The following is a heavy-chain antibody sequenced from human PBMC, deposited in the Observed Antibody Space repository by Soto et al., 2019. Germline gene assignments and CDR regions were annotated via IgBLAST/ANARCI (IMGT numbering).Heavy chain of an antibody. V-gene: IGHV4-39*01. CDR1: RGSVYNPIGN. CDR2: IFYSGSA. CDR3: AGRTSLTSVEIFSGGLSGYNWVDP. Sequence: SAGSLALSRPVCRGSVYNPIGNRASNHQPPGNGLAWTGSIFYSGSAYYNPSLKSRVTMSVDTSQNQFSLKLSSVTAADTAVYYCAGRTSLTSVEIFSGGLSGYNWVDPWGRGTLVTVSS. D-gene: IGHD3-3*01. J-gene: IGHJ5*02.